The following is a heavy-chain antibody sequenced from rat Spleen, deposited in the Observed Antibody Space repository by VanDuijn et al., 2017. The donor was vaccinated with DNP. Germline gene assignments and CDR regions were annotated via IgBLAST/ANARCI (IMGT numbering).Heavy chain of an antibody. V-gene: IGHV5-25*01. J-gene: IGHJ3*01. CDR1: GFTFSDYN. Sequence: EVQLVESGGGLVQPGRSMKVSCTASGFTFSDYNMAWVRQAPAKGLEWVASITNSGGSTYYRDSVKGRFTISRDNAKSTLYLQMDSLRSEDTATYYCTNTREGWGQGTLVTVSS. CDR2: ITNSGGST. D-gene: IGHD1-4*01. CDR3: TNTREG.